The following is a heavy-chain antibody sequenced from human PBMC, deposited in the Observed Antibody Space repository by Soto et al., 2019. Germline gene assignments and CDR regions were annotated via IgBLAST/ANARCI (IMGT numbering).Heavy chain of an antibody. CDR2: ISGSGGST. J-gene: IGHJ6*02. Sequence: GGSLRLSCAASGFTFSSYAMSWVRQAPGKGLEWVSAISGSGGSTYYADTVKGRFTISRDNSKNTLYLQMNSLRAEDTAVYYCAKLAAYSNWNYDYGMDVWGQGTTVTVSS. D-gene: IGHD1-1*01. CDR3: AKLAAYSNWNYDYGMDV. V-gene: IGHV3-23*01. CDR1: GFTFSSYA.